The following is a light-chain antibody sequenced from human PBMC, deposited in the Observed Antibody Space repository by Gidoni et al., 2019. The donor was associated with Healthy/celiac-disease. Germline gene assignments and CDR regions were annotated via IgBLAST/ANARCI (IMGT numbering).Light chain of an antibody. CDR1: QGISSY. CDR2: AAS. Sequence: AIRMTQSPSSFSASTGDRVTITCRASQGISSYLAWYQQKPGKAPKLLIYAASTLQSGVPSRCSGSASGTDSTLTISCLPSDDFTTYYCQRYYTSLFTFGRGTKVDIK. J-gene: IGKJ3*01. V-gene: IGKV1-8*01. CDR3: QRYYTSLFT.